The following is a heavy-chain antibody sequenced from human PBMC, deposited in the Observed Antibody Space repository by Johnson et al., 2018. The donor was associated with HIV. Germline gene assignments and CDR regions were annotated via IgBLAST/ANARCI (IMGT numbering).Heavy chain of an antibody. CDR3: ARDLGLPENAFDL. CDR1: GFTFSYSA. Sequence: VQLVESGGGMVQTGRSLRLSCAASGFTFSYSAFHWVRQPPGEGLEWVALISSDGNRKYYADSLKGRFTISRDNSKNTLYLQMNSLRGGDTAVYYCARDLGLPENAFDLWGRGTMVTVS. CDR2: ISSDGNRK. D-gene: IGHD4-11*01. V-gene: IGHV3-30-3*01. J-gene: IGHJ3*01.